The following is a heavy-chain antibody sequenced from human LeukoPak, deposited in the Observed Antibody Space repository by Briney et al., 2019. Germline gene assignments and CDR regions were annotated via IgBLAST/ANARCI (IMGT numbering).Heavy chain of an antibody. V-gene: IGHV3-7*01. J-gene: IGHJ4*02. CDR3: ARDTYDSSGYYSY. CDR1: GFTFSSYW. D-gene: IGHD3-22*01. CDR2: IKQDGSEK. Sequence: GGSLRLSCAASGFTFSSYWMSWVRQAPGKGLEWVANIKQDGSEKYYVDSVKGRFTISRDNAKNSLYLQMNGLRAEDTAVYYCARDTYDSSGYYSYWGQGTLVTVSS.